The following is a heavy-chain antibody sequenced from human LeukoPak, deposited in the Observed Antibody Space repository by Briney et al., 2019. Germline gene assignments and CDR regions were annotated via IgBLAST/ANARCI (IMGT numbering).Heavy chain of an antibody. J-gene: IGHJ5*02. CDR1: GGSISSYY. Sequence: SETLSLTCTVPGGSISSYYWTRIRQPPGKGLEWIGYIYYSGSTNYNPSLTSRVTISVDTSKNQFSLKLRSVTAADTAVYYCARVGSSWYWFDPWGQGTLVTVSS. D-gene: IGHD6-13*01. CDR2: IYYSGST. V-gene: IGHV4-59*01. CDR3: ARVGSSWYWFDP.